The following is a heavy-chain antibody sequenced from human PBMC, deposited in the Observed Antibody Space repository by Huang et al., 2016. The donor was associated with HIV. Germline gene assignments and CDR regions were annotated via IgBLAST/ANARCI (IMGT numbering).Heavy chain of an antibody. J-gene: IGHJ4*02. CDR2: ISQSGSV. CDR3: ARGRKWLQLRGAYFLDY. V-gene: IGHV4-34*02. Sequence: QVQLQQWGTGLVRPSQTLSLTCAVYGETLSGYYWIWVRQFPGGDLEWIGEISQSGSVTLNQSLKNRVRMSVEKSKNQFSMKVTTVTTADTAVYFCARGRKWLQLRGAYFLDYWGQGTLATVSS. CDR1: GETLSGYY. D-gene: IGHD5-12*01.